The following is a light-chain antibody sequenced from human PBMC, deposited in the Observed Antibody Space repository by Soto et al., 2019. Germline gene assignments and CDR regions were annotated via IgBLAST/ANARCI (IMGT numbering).Light chain of an antibody. CDR1: QSNSNRY. Sequence: DIVLTQSPGTLSLSPGERATLSCRASQSNSNRYLAWYHQKPGQAPRLLIYGTSNRATGIPDRFSGSGSGTNVTLHIIRREQQDVALYYCQQYSSSPPMSTFGQGTRLEI. CDR3: QQYSSSPPMST. J-gene: IGKJ2*01. CDR2: GTS. V-gene: IGKV3-20*01.